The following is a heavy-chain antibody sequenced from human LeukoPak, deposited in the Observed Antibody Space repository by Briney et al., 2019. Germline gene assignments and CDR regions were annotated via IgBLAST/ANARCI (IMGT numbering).Heavy chain of an antibody. CDR1: GFTFSNYW. J-gene: IGHJ4*02. CDR2: VNTDGSAT. Sequence: PGGSLRLSCAASGFTFSNYWMHWVRQTPGKGLVWVSRVNTDGSATAYADSVEGRFTISRDNAKNTLYLQMNSLRAGDTAVYYCARETLIRGFMPDYWGQGTLVTVSS. CDR3: ARETLIRGFMPDY. D-gene: IGHD3-10*01. V-gene: IGHV3-74*01.